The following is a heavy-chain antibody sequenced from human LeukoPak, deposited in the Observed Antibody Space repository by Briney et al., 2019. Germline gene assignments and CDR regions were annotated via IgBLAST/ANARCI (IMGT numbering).Heavy chain of an antibody. CDR3: TTDYYDYVWGSYRPDN. V-gene: IGHV3-15*01. Sequence: PGGSLRLSCEASGFTFSSYSMNWVRQAPGQGLEWVGRIKGKTDGGTTDYAAPVKDRFTISRDDSKNTLYLQMNSLKPEDTAVYYCTTDYYDYVWGSYRPDNWGQGTLVTVSS. CDR2: IKGKTDGGTT. D-gene: IGHD3-16*02. CDR1: GFTFSSYS. J-gene: IGHJ4*02.